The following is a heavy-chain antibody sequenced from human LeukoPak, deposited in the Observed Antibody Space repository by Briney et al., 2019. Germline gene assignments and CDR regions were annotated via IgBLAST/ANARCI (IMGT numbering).Heavy chain of an antibody. D-gene: IGHD5-18*01. CDR2: IYYSGRT. V-gene: IGHV4-31*03. J-gene: IGHJ4*02. Sequence: PSETLSLTCTVSGGSITSGGYYWSWIRQHPGEGVEWIGSIYYSGRTYYNPSLKSRVTISADTSKNQFSLKLTSVTATDTAVYYCARDGAGSYGYFDDWGQGTLVTVSS. CDR3: ARDGAGSYGYFDD. CDR1: GGSITSGGYY.